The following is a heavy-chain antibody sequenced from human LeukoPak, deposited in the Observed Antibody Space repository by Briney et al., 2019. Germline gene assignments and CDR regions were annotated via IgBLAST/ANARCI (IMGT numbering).Heavy chain of an antibody. J-gene: IGHJ6*03. D-gene: IGHD6-13*01. CDR2: IHWDDDK. CDR1: GLSLRTRGTR. Sequence: SGPALVKPTQTLTLTCTFSGLSLRTRGTRVSWIRQPPGKALEWLARIHWDDDKFYSTSLKTRLTISKDTSKNQVLLTMTNMDPVDTATYYCALAYSSMRHMDVWGKGTTVTVSS. CDR3: ALAYSSMRHMDV. V-gene: IGHV2-70*04.